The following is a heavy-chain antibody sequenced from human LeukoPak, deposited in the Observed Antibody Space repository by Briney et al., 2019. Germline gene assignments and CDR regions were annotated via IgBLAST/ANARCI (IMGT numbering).Heavy chain of an antibody. CDR2: IGGGGTNT. V-gene: IGHV3-23*01. CDR3: AKDARGYHRPIDH. D-gene: IGHD3-22*01. Sequence: GGSLRLSCAASGFTFTDFAMNWVRQAPGKGLEWVSGIGGGGTNTDYADSVKGRFTISRDNSKNTLTLQMSSLRADDTAVYFCAKDARGYHRPIDHWGQEILVTVSS. CDR1: GFTFTDFA. J-gene: IGHJ4*02.